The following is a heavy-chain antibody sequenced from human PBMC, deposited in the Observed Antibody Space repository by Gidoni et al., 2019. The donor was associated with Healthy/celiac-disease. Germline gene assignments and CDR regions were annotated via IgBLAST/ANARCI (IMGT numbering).Heavy chain of an antibody. CDR3: ARGTAAGNNY. J-gene: IGHJ4*02. V-gene: IGHV4-59*01. D-gene: IGHD6-13*01. CDR1: GGSISSYY. CDR2: IYYSGST. Sequence: QVQLQESGPGLVKPSATLSLTCTVSGGSISSYYWSWIRQPPGKGLEWIGYIYYSGSTNYNPALKSRVTISVDTSKNQFSLKLSSVTAADTAVYYCARGTAAGNNYWGQGTLVTVSS.